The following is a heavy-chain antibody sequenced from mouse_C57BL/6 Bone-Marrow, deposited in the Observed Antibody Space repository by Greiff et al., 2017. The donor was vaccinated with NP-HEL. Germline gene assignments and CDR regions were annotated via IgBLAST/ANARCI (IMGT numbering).Heavy chain of an antibody. Sequence: VQLKESGPGLVKPSQSLSLTCSVTGYSITSGYYWNWIRQFPGNKLEWMGYISYDGSNNYNPSLKNRISITRDTSKNQFFLKLNSVTTEDTATYYCARWDYYGSSGAYWGQGTLVTVSA. V-gene: IGHV3-6*01. CDR3: ARWDYYGSSGAY. D-gene: IGHD1-1*01. CDR2: ISYDGSN. CDR1: GYSITSGYY. J-gene: IGHJ3*01.